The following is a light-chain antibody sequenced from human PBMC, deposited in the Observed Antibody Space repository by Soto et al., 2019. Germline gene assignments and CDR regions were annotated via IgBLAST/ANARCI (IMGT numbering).Light chain of an antibody. Sequence: QSALTQPASVSGSPGQSITISCSATSSDVGGYNLVSWYRQYPGKAPKLIIYEGNKRPSGVSNRFSGSKSGNTASLAISGLQAEDEADYYCCSYTGSTALVVFGGGTKLTVL. CDR3: CSYTGSTALVV. J-gene: IGLJ2*01. V-gene: IGLV2-23*01. CDR1: SSDVGGYNL. CDR2: EGN.